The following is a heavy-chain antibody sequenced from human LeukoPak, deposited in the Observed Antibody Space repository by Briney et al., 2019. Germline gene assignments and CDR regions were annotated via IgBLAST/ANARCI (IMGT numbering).Heavy chain of an antibody. V-gene: IGHV3-21*01. CDR1: GFTFSDYF. Sequence: GGSLRLSCAASGFTFSDYFMNWVRQAPGKGLEWVSSMSRSSSYIYYADSVKGRFTISRDNAKNSLYLQMNSLRAEDTAVYYCARDLEVEGIGPTLWGQGTLVTVSS. D-gene: IGHD2-15*01. J-gene: IGHJ4*02. CDR2: MSRSSSYI. CDR3: ARDLEVEGIGPTL.